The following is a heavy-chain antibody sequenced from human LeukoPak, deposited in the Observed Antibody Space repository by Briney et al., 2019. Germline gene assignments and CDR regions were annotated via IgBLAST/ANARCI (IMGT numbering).Heavy chain of an antibody. D-gene: IGHD3-16*01. CDR1: GFTFRSYS. V-gene: IGHV3-21*01. CDR2: ISTSSSYI. Sequence: PGGSLRLSCAASGFTFRSYSMNWVRQAPGKGLECVSSISTSSSYIYYADSVKGRFTISRDNAKNLLYLQMNSLRAEDTAVYHCARDRSTNSYAEYFFDYWGQGTLVTVSS. J-gene: IGHJ4*02. CDR3: ARDRSTNSYAEYFFDY.